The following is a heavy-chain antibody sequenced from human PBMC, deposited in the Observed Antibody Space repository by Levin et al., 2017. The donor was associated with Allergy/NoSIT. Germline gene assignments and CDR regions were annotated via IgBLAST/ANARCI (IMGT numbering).Heavy chain of an antibody. CDR2: ISSSSSYI. CDR3: ARGPYSGSYGSYWYFDL. D-gene: IGHD1-26*01. J-gene: IGHJ2*01. Sequence: GESLKISCAASGFTFSSYSMNWVRQAPGKGLEWVSSISSSSSYIYYADSVKGRFTISRDNAKNSLYLQMNSLRAEDTAVYYCARGPYSGSYGSYWYFDLWGRGTLVTVSS. V-gene: IGHV3-21*01. CDR1: GFTFSSYS.